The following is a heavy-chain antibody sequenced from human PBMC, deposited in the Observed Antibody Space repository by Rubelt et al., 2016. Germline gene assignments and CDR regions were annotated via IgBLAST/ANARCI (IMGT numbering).Heavy chain of an antibody. Sequence: PSLKSRVTISVDKSKNQFSLKLSSVTAADTAVYYCARTYYYDSSGYSDPLYYFDCWGQGTLVTVSS. D-gene: IGHD3-22*01. V-gene: IGHV4-4*02. J-gene: IGHJ4*02. CDR3: ARTYYYDSSGYSDPLYYFDC.